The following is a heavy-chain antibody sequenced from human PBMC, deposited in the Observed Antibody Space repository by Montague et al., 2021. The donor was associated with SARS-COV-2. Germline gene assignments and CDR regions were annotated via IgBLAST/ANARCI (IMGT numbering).Heavy chain of an antibody. CDR3: ANPKGAFDI. CDR1: GLTFSNYA. V-gene: IGHV3-23*01. CDR2: ISGSGGTT. J-gene: IGHJ3*02. Sequence: SLRLSCAASGLTFSNYAMSWVRQAPGKGPECVSGISGSGGTTYYADSVKGRFTISRDNSKNTLYLQMNSLRAEDTAVYYCANPKGAFDIWGLGTMVTVSS.